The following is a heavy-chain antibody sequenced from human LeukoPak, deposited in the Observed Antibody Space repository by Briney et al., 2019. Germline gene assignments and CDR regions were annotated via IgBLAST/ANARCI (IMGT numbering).Heavy chain of an antibody. Sequence: GGSLRLSCAASGFTFSSYVMHWVRQAPGKGLEWVAVIWSDGSNKYYADSVKGRFAISRDNPKNTLYLQMNTLRVEDTAVYYCARAPVAASYYFDYWGQGTLVTVSS. J-gene: IGHJ4*02. D-gene: IGHD6-19*01. CDR2: IWSDGSNK. CDR3: ARAPVAASYYFDY. CDR1: GFTFSSYV. V-gene: IGHV3-33*01.